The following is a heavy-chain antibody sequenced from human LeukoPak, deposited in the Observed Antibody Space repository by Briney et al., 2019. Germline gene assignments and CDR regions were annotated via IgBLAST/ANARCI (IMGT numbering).Heavy chain of an antibody. J-gene: IGHJ4*02. CDR2: ISAYNGNT. CDR3: ARPGRHYGGSDY. V-gene: IGHV1-18*04. D-gene: IGHD4-23*01. CDR1: GYTFTGYY. Sequence: GASVKVSCKASGYTFTGYYMHWVRQASGQGLEWMGWISAYNGNTNYAQKLQGRVTMTTDTSTSTAYMELRSLRSDDTAVYYCARPGRHYGGSDYWGQGTLVTVSS.